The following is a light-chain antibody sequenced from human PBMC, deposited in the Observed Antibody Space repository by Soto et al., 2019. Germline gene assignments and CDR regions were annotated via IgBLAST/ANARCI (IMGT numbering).Light chain of an antibody. CDR3: QQYDSWPLT. V-gene: IGKV3D-15*01. CDR1: HSVDSN. Sequence: EVVMTQSPGTMSVSTGEGATLSCRASHSVDSNLAWYQQKPGQAPRLLMYGAATRPSGIPDRFSGSGSGTEFTLTISSLPSEDLAVYYFQQYDSWPLTCGGGTKVEIK. J-gene: IGKJ4*01. CDR2: GAA.